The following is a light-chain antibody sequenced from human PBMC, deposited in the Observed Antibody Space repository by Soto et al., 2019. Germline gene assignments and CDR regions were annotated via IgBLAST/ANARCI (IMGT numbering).Light chain of an antibody. V-gene: IGKV3-20*01. CDR1: QSVSSNY. Sequence: EIVLTQSPGTLSLSLGERATLSCRASQSVSSNYLVWYQQKPGQVPRLLIYGTSSRATGIPDRFSGSGSGTDFTLTISRLEPEDFAVYYCQQYGNSPRYSFGQGTKLEIK. CDR2: GTS. J-gene: IGKJ2*03. CDR3: QQYGNSPRYS.